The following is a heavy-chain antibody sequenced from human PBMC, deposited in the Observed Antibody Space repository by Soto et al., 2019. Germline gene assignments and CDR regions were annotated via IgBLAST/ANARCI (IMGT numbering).Heavy chain of an antibody. CDR3: ARDFSVGSSSSDDYYYYGMDV. CDR2: IKQDGSEK. J-gene: IGHJ6*02. Sequence: GGSLRLSCAASGFTFSSYWMSWVRQAPGKGLEWVANIKQDGSEKYYVDSVKGRFTISRDNAKNSLYLQMNSLRAEDTAVYYCARDFSVGSSSSDDYYYYGMDVWGQGTTVTAP. D-gene: IGHD6-6*01. CDR1: GFTFSSYW. V-gene: IGHV3-7*05.